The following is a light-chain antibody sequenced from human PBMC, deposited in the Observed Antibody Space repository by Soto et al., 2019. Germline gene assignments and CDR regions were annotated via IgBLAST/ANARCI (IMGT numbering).Light chain of an antibody. J-gene: IGLJ2*01. Sequence: QSVLTQPRSASGSPGQSVTISCTGTSSDVGGYKYVSWYQQHPGKVPKLMIYDVRKRPSGVPDRFSGSKSGNTASLTISGLQAEDEADYYCCSYAGSYTLVFGGGTKLTVL. V-gene: IGLV2-11*01. CDR2: DVR. CDR1: SSDVGGYKY. CDR3: CSYAGSYTLV.